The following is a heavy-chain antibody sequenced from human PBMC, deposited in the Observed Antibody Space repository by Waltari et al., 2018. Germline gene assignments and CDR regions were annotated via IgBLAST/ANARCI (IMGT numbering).Heavy chain of an antibody. Sequence: EEQLVESGGGLAQPGESLRLSCAASGFTFSSYWMDWVRQAPGQGMVCVARINSDGSSTTYADSVKGRFTISRDNAKNTLYVQMNRLRAEDTAVYYCARVATKTYSSPVPGRPYYYGMDVWGQGTTVTVSS. D-gene: IGHD6-19*01. CDR2: INSDGSST. CDR1: GFTFSSYW. CDR3: ARVATKTYSSPVPGRPYYYGMDV. J-gene: IGHJ6*02. V-gene: IGHV3-74*01.